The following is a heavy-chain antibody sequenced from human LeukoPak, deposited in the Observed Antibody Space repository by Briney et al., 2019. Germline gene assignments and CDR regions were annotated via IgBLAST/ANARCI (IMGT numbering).Heavy chain of an antibody. Sequence: PGGSLRLSCAASGFTLSSYWMHWVRQAPGKGLVWVSLINIDGSNSNYADSVKGRFSISRDNAKNALFLQMNSLRADDTAIYYCAREPPYSNSWTDFDYWGQGTLVTVSS. V-gene: IGHV3-74*01. D-gene: IGHD6-13*01. CDR1: GFTLSSYW. J-gene: IGHJ4*02. CDR2: INIDGSNS. CDR3: AREPPYSNSWTDFDY.